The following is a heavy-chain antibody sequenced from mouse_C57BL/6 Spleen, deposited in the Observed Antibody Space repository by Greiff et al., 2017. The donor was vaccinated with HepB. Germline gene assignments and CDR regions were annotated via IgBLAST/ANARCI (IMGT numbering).Heavy chain of an antibody. CDR2: IGPGSGST. J-gene: IGHJ1*03. CDR1: GYTFTDYY. Sequence: QVQLQQSGAELVKPGASVKISCKASGYTFTDYYINWVKQRPGHGLEWIGKIGPGSGSTYYNEKFKGKATLTADKSSSTSYMQISSLTYEDSAVYFCATKSTMVTTWYFDVWGTGTTVTVSS. CDR3: ATKSTMVTTWYFDV. D-gene: IGHD2-2*01. V-gene: IGHV1-77*01.